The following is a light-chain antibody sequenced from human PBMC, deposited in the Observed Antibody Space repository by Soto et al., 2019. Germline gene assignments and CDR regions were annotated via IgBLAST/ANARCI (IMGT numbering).Light chain of an antibody. CDR3: QQLNTYPLT. Sequence: DIQLTQSPSFLSASVGDRVTVTCRASQGISFYLAWYQQKPGKAPQLLIYHASTLQSGVPSRFSGSGSGTEFTLTIGSLQPEDFATYYCQQLNTYPLTFGGGTRLEIK. CDR2: HAS. V-gene: IGKV1-9*01. CDR1: QGISFY. J-gene: IGKJ5*01.